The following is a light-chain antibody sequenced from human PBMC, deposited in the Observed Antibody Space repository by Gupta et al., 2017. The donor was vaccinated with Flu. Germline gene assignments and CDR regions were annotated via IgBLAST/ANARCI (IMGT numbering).Light chain of an antibody. V-gene: IGKV1-12*01. CDR1: QDINNW. CDR3: QQANSFPPSLT. Sequence: DIQMTQSPSSVSASVGDRVTITCRASQDINNWLAWYQQKPGKAPKLLIYAASNLQSDVPSRFSGSGSGTHFTLTISSLQPEDFATYYCQQANSFPPSLTFGQGTKV. J-gene: IGKJ2*01. CDR2: AAS.